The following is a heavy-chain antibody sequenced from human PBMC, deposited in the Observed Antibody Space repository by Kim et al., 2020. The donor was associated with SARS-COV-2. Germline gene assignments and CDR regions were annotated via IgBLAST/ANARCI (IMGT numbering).Heavy chain of an antibody. J-gene: IGHJ5*02. Sequence: SETLSLTCTVSGGSISGYYYNWVRRPAGKGLEWIGSMHTSGTTNYNPSLMSRVTLSLDTSKNHFSLKLTSVTAADTAVYYCARGLGWLPSSWGQGTLVTVSS. CDR1: GGSISGYY. D-gene: IGHD3-3*01. CDR3: ARGLGWLPSS. CDR2: MHTSGTT. V-gene: IGHV4-4*07.